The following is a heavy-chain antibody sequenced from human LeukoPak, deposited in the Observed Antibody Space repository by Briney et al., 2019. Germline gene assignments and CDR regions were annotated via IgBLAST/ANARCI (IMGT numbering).Heavy chain of an antibody. V-gene: IGHV3-30*02. CDR1: GFTFSSYV. J-gene: IGHJ3*02. CDR3: AKVSLNMVNDAFDI. CDR2: IRYDGSRK. D-gene: IGHD4/OR15-4a*01. Sequence: GGSLRLSCAASGFTFSSYVMHWVRQAPDKGLEGVAFIRYDGSRKYYADSVKGRFTISRDNSKNTLYLQMNGLRAEDTAMYYCAKVSLNMVNDAFDIWGQGTMVSVSS.